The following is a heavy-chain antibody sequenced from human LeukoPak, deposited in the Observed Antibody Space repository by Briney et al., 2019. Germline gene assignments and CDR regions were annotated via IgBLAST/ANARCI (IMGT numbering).Heavy chain of an antibody. CDR1: GFTLSSYA. CDR3: VTDYGGSSGAFDF. Sequence: GGSLRLSCTGSGFTLSSYAMNWVRRAPGQGLEWVSSISSSSSDIYYTDSVKGRFTISRDNAKNSLYLQMNSLRAEDTAVYYCVTDYGGSSGAFDFWGQGTMVTVSS. D-gene: IGHD4-23*01. J-gene: IGHJ3*01. CDR2: ISSSSSDI. V-gene: IGHV3-21*01.